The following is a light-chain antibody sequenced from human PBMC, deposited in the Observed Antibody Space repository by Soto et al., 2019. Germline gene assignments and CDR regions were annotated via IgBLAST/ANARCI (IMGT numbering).Light chain of an antibody. V-gene: IGKV1-39*01. Sequence: DIQMTQSPSSLSASVGDRVTITCRTSQSTSSYLNWYQQKPGKAPKLLIYAASSLQSGVPSRFSGSGSRTNFTLTISSLQPEDFGTYYCQQSYSSPPETFGQGTKVEIK. CDR3: QQSYSSPPET. CDR1: QSTSSY. CDR2: AAS. J-gene: IGKJ1*01.